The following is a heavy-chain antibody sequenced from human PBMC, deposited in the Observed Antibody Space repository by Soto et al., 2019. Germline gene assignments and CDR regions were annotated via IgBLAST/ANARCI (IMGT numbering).Heavy chain of an antibody. D-gene: IGHD6-13*01. V-gene: IGHV3-7*01. J-gene: IGHJ6*02. CDR3: ARIASTGRGWDV. Sequence: EVQLVESGGGLVQPGGSLRLSCADSGFTFSSYWMSWVRQAPVKGLEWVGNIKQDGSEKNYVDSVKGGFTISRDNAKNSLYLQMNSLRAEDTAVYYCARIASTGRGWDVWGQGTTVVVSS. CDR2: IKQDGSEK. CDR1: GFTFSSYW.